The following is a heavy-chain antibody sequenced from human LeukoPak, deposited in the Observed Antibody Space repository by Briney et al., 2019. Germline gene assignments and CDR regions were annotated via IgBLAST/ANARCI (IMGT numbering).Heavy chain of an antibody. J-gene: IGHJ2*01. CDR1: GGSISSYY. CDR2: IYYSGST. V-gene: IGHV4-59*08. D-gene: IGHD6-19*01. Sequence: PSETLSLTCTVSGGSISSYYWSWIRQPPGKGLEWIGYIYYSGSTNYNPSLKSRVTISVDTSKNQFSLKLSSVTAADTAVYYCVRRHVAVAAWYFDLWGRGTLVTVSS. CDR3: VRRHVAVAAWYFDL.